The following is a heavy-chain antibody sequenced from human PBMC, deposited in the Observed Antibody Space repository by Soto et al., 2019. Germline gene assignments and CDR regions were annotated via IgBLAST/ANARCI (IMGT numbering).Heavy chain of an antibody. CDR1: GFTFSSYD. CDR3: TKRLGSTATTYGDH. J-gene: IGHJ4*02. V-gene: IGHV3-23*01. CDR2: ISDNGATT. Sequence: LRLSCTASGFTFSSYDMSWGRQAPGKGLEWVSVISDNGATTYYADSVKGRFTISRDNSKSTLYLQMNSLRVEDTAVYYCTKRLGSTATTYGDHWGQGTLVTVSS. D-gene: IGHD1-1*01.